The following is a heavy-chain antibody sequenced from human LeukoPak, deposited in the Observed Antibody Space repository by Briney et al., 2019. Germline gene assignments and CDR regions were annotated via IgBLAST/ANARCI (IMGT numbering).Heavy chain of an antibody. CDR2: MNPNSGNT. V-gene: IGHV1-8*01. CDR3: AREGYDSSGYLNGMDV. D-gene: IGHD3-22*01. J-gene: IGHJ6*02. Sequence: GASVKVSCKASGYTFTSYDINWVRQATGQGLEWMGWMNPNSGNTGYAQKFQGRVTMTRNTSISTAYMELSSLRSEDTAVYYCAREGYDSSGYLNGMDVWGQGTTVTVSS. CDR1: GYTFTSYD.